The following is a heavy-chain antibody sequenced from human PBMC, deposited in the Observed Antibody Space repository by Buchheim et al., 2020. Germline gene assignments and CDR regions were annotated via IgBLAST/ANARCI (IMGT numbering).Heavy chain of an antibody. V-gene: IGHV3-48*03. J-gene: IGHJ6*02. CDR1: GFTFSSHE. D-gene: IGHD3-3*01. CDR3: ARTNYDIWSYYYYGMDV. CDR2: ISSSGSTI. Sequence: EVQLVESGGGLVQPGGSLRLSCAASGFTFSSHEMNWVRQAPGKGLEWVSYISSSGSTIYYADSVKGRFTISRDNAKNSLYLQMNSLRAEDTAVYYCARTNYDIWSYYYYGMDVWGQGTT.